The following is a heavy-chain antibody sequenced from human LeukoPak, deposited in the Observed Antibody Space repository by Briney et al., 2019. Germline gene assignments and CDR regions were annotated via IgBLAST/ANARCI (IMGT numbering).Heavy chain of an antibody. Sequence: PGGSLRLSCAASEFTVSSNYMSWVRQAPGKGLEWVSVIYSGGSTYYADSVKGRFTISRDNSKNTLYLQMNSLRAGDTAVYYCARDYYDSSGYRHDAFDIWGQGTMVTVSS. D-gene: IGHD3-22*01. V-gene: IGHV3-53*01. CDR3: ARDYYDSSGYRHDAFDI. J-gene: IGHJ3*02. CDR1: EFTVSSNY. CDR2: IYSGGST.